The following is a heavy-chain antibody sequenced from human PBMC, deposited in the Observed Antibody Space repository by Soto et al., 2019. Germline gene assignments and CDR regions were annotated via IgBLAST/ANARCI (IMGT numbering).Heavy chain of an antibody. V-gene: IGHV3-23*01. CDR2: ISCSGGST. CDR3: ARREIPAGIDY. J-gene: IGHJ4*02. Sequence: PGVPLRLCYAASGCTXSNYASSRLRQAPGKGLEWVSAISCSGGSTYYADSVKGRFTISRDNSKNTLYLQMTSLTAVVTAVYYCARREIPAGIDYWGEGTVVTGSS. D-gene: IGHD6-13*01. CDR1: GCTXSNYA.